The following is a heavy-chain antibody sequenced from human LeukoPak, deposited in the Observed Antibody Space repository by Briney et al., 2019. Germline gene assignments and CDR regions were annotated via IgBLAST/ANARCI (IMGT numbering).Heavy chain of an antibody. Sequence: PGGSLRLSCAASGFTFSSYWMHWVRQAPGKGLVWVSRINSDGSSTSYADSVKGRFTISRDNAKNTLYLQMNSLRAEDTAVYYYAGSSQYYYDSSDLDYWGQGTLVTVSS. CDR3: AGSSQYYYDSSDLDY. CDR1: GFTFSSYW. J-gene: IGHJ4*02. CDR2: INSDGSST. V-gene: IGHV3-74*01. D-gene: IGHD3-22*01.